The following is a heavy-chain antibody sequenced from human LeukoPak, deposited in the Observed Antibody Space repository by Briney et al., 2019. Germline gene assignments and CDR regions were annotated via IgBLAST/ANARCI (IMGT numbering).Heavy chain of an antibody. D-gene: IGHD1-26*01. CDR2: IYSGGTT. V-gene: IGHV3-53*01. J-gene: IGHJ4*02. CDR3: TRVANPQWEPFFDF. CDR1: GFTVSSNY. Sequence: PGGSLRLSCAASGFTVSSNYMTWVRQAPGKGLEWVSVIYSGGTTYYADSVKGRFTISRDNSKNTLYLQMNSLRAEDTAVYFRTRVANPQWEPFFDFWGQGTLVTVSS.